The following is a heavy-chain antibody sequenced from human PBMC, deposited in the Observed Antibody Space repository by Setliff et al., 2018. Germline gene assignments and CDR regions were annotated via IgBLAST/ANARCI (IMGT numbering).Heavy chain of an antibody. CDR1: GYPLTAYY. CDR3: AREVLSTVVAWDY. V-gene: IGHV1-2*02. CDR2: ISPHTGVT. Sequence: ASVKVSCKASGYPLTAYYIHWVRQAPGQGLEWMGWISPHTGVTTFAQKIQGRVTITRDTSNSTDYMDLSRLTSDDTAVYYCAREVLSTVVAWDYWGQGTLVTVSS. D-gene: IGHD4-17*01. J-gene: IGHJ4*02.